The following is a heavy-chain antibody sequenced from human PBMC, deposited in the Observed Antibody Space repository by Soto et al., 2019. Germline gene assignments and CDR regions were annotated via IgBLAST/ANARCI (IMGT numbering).Heavy chain of an antibody. J-gene: IGHJ6*02. CDR3: AREGIAARHYYYYGMDV. V-gene: IGHV3-30-3*01. Sequence: GGSLRLSCAASGFTFSSYAMHWVRQAPGKGLEWVAVISYDGSNKYYADSVKGRFTISRDNSKNTLYLQMNSLRAEDTAVYYCAREGIAARHYYYYGMDVWGQGTTVTVSS. CDR2: ISYDGSNK. CDR1: GFTFSSYA. D-gene: IGHD6-6*01.